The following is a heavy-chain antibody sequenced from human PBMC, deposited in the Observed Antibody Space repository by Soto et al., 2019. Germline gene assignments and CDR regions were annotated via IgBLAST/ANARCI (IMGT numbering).Heavy chain of an antibody. J-gene: IGHJ3*02. V-gene: IGHV4-59*01. D-gene: IGHD3-22*01. Sequence: SETLSLTCTVSGGSISGYDWSWIRQPPGKGLEWIGYIYYSGSTNHNPSLKSRVTISVDTSKNQFSLKLSSVTAADTAVYYCASSRAYDSTLNDAFDIWAQGTMVTVS. CDR2: IYYSGST. CDR1: GGSISGYD. CDR3: ASSRAYDSTLNDAFDI.